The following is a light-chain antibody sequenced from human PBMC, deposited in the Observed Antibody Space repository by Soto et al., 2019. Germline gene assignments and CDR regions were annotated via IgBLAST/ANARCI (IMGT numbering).Light chain of an antibody. V-gene: IGKV3-20*01. CDR3: QQYGSSPPIT. CDR1: QSVSSSY. J-gene: IGKJ5*01. Sequence: KHSPGTLSLSQRERATLSCRASQSVSSSYLGWYQQKPGQAPRLLIYDASSRATGIPDRFSGSGSGTDFTLTISRLEPEDSAVYYCQQYGSSPPITFGQGTRLEI. CDR2: DAS.